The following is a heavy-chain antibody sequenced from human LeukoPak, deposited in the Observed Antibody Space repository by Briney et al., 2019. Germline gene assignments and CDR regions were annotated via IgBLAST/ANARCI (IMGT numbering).Heavy chain of an antibody. CDR2: IYTSGST. V-gene: IGHV4-61*02. Sequence: SETLSLTCTVSGGSISSGSYYWSWIRQPAGKGLEWIGRIYTSGSTNYNPSLKSRVTISVDTSKNQFSLKLSSVTAADTAVYYCARRAGGNPGSDAFDIWGQGTMVTVSS. D-gene: IGHD4-23*01. CDR3: ARRAGGNPGSDAFDI. J-gene: IGHJ3*02. CDR1: GGSISSGSYY.